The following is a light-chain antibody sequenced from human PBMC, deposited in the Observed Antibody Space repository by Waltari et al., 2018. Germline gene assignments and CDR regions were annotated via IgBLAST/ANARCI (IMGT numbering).Light chain of an antibody. Sequence: QSALTQPPSASGSPGQSVTISCTGASSDRNFNSVSWYQQHPGKAPKLIIYGVTKRPSGVPDRFSGSKSGTTASLTVSGLQVEDEAHYYCSLSGGINNVVVFGGGTKLTVL. J-gene: IGLJ2*01. CDR2: GVT. CDR1: SSDRNFNS. V-gene: IGLV2-8*01. CDR3: SLSGGINNVVV.